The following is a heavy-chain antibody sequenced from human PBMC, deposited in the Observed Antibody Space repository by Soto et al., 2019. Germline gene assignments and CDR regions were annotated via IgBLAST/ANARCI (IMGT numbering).Heavy chain of an antibody. CDR1: GFTFSSYA. J-gene: IGHJ4*02. D-gene: IGHD7-27*01. CDR3: ARGYLGSFDY. V-gene: IGHV3-13*01. Sequence: EVQLVESGGGLVQPGGSLRLSCAASGFTFSSYAVHWVRQPTGKGLEWVSVIGSAGDTYYLGSVKGRFTISRENAKNSLYLQMNSLRAEDTAVYYCARGYLGSFDYWGQGTLVTVSS. CDR2: IGSAGDT.